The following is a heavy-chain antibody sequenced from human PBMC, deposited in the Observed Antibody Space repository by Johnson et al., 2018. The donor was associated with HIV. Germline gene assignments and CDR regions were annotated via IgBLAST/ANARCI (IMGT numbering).Heavy chain of an antibody. Sequence: VQLVESGGGLVQPGRSLRLSCAASGFTFDDYALHWVRQAPGKGLEWVSGISWNSGSIGYADSVKGRFTISRDHAKNSLYLQMNSLRAEDTALYYCEAVVSAFDIWGQGTMVTVSS. J-gene: IGHJ3*02. CDR3: EAVVSAFDI. V-gene: IGHV3-9*01. D-gene: IGHD2-15*01. CDR1: GFTFDDYA. CDR2: ISWNSGSI.